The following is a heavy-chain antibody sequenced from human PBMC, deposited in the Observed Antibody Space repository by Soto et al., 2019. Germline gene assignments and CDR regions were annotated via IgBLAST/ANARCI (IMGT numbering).Heavy chain of an antibody. CDR2: ISYDGSNK. V-gene: IGHV3-30-3*01. CDR3: ARGAFEGSFDWLPFV. D-gene: IGHD3-9*01. CDR1: GFTFSSYA. Sequence: GGSLRLSCAASGFTFSSYAMHWVRQAPGKGLEWVAVISYDGSNKYYADSVKGRFTISRDNSKNTLYLQMNSLRAEDTAVYYCARGAFEGSFDWLPFVWGQGTTVTVSS. J-gene: IGHJ6*02.